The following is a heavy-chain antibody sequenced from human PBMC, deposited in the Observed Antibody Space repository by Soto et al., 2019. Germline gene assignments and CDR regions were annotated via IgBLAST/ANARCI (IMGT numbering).Heavy chain of an antibody. J-gene: IGHJ4*02. Sequence: GGSLRLSCAAPGFTFSSYWMHWVRQAPGKGLVWVSRINPDGSSTNYADSVKGRFTISRDNAKNTLYLQMISLRAEDTAVYYCTRDPPGTGIDYWGQGTLVTVSS. CDR1: GFTFSSYW. CDR2: INPDGSST. V-gene: IGHV3-74*01. D-gene: IGHD1-1*01. CDR3: TRDPPGTGIDY.